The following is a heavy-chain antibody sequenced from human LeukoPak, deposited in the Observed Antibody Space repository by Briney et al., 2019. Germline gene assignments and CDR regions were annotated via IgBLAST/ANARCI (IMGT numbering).Heavy chain of an antibody. Sequence: GASVKVSCKASGGTFSSYAISWVRQAPGQGLEWMGGIIPIFGTANYAQKFQGRVTITADESTSTAYMELSSLRSEDTAVYYCARVDRPDVLRFLERGAFDIWGQGTMVTVSS. CDR3: ARVDRPDVLRFLERGAFDI. J-gene: IGHJ3*02. V-gene: IGHV1-69*01. D-gene: IGHD3-3*01. CDR1: GGTFSSYA. CDR2: IIPIFGTA.